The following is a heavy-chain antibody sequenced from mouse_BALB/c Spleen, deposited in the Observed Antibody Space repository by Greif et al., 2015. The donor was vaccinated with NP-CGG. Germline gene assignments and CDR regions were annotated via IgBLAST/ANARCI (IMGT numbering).Heavy chain of an antibody. CDR1: GYTFTSYT. D-gene: IGHD1-1*01. Sequence: VQLQQSGAELARPGASAKMSCKASGYTFTSYTMHWVKQRPGQGLEWIGYINPSSGYTNYNQKFKDKATLTADKSSSTAYMQLSSLTSEDSAVYYCAREDYGSSYAMDYWGQGTSVTVSS. J-gene: IGHJ4*01. CDR2: INPSSGYT. CDR3: AREDYGSSYAMDY. V-gene: IGHV1-4*01.